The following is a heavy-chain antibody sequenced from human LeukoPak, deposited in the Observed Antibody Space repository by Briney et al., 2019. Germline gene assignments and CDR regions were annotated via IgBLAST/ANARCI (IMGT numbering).Heavy chain of an antibody. CDR2: IWYDGSNT. J-gene: IGHJ4*02. Sequence: GGSLRLSCAASGFNFSTYDMHWVRQAPGKGLEWVAVIWYDGSNTYYVDSVKGRFTISRDNSKNTLYLQMNSLRAEDTAVYYCAREARYDSSGYYFDYWGQGTLLTVSS. CDR3: AREARYDSSGYYFDY. CDR1: GFNFSTYD. D-gene: IGHD3-22*01. V-gene: IGHV3-33*01.